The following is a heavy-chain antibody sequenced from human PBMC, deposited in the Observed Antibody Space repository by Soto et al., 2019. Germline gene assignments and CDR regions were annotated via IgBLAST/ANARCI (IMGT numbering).Heavy chain of an antibody. CDR3: ARHRGYYYYYYMDV. CDR2: IYYSGST. V-gene: IGHV4-59*08. Sequence: SETLSLTCTVSGGSISSYYWSWIRQPPGKGLEWIGYIYYSGSTNYNPSLKSRVTISVDTSKNQFSLKLSSVTAADTAVYYCARHRGYYYYYYMDVWGKGTTVT. J-gene: IGHJ6*03. D-gene: IGHD3-10*01. CDR1: GGSISSYY.